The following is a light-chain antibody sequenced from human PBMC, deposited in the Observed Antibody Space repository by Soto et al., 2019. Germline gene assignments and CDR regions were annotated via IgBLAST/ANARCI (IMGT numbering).Light chain of an antibody. CDR1: QRISSN. CDR3: QHYNKWPPWT. Sequence: EVVMTQSPATLSVSPGERATLSCRASQRISSNLAWYQQRRGQAPRLLIYGASTRAPGIPARFSGSGSETEFTLTISSRQSEDFAVYYCQHYNKWPPWTFGQGTKVEIK. J-gene: IGKJ1*01. CDR2: GAS. V-gene: IGKV3-15*01.